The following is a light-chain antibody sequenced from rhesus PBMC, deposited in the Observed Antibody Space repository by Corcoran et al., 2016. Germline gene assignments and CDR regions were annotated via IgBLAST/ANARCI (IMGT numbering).Light chain of an antibody. J-gene: IGKJ3*01. CDR3: QHNYGTPFT. CDR2: KAS. CDR1: ENVNNL. Sequence: DIQMTQSPSSLSASVGDRVTLTLRASENVNNLLNWYQQKPGKAPKLRIKKASTLQSGAPSRFSGSGAGTDYTFTISSLQSEDVATYYCQHNYGTPFTFGPGTKLDIK. V-gene: IGKV1-74*01.